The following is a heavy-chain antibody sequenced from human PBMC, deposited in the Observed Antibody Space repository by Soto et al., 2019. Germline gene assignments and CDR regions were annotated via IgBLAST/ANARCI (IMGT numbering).Heavy chain of an antibody. CDR3: AKDENGWFEDYMYV. CDR1: GFTFSSYG. J-gene: IGHJ6*03. V-gene: IGHV3-30*18. CDR2: ISYDGSNK. D-gene: IGHD3-10*01. Sequence: GGSLRLSCAASGFTFSSYGMHWVRQAPGKGLEWVAVISYDGSNKYYADSVKGRFTISRDNSKNTLYLQMNSLRAEDTAVYYCAKDENGWFEDYMYVWGKGTTVTVSS.